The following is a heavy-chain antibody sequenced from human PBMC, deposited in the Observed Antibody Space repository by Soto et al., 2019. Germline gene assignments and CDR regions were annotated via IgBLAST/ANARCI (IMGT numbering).Heavy chain of an antibody. CDR1: GFSLSSSGVC. V-gene: IGHV2-5*02. D-gene: IGHD1-26*01. Sequence: SGPTLVNPTQTLTLTCTFSGFSLSSSGVCVGWIRQPPGKALEWLAIICWDDDKRYSPSLKSRLTITKDTSKNEVVLTMTSMDPVDTATYYCAHRRSGSFYGNWGKGTLVTVSS. CDR2: ICWDDDK. CDR3: AHRRSGSFYGN. J-gene: IGHJ4*02.